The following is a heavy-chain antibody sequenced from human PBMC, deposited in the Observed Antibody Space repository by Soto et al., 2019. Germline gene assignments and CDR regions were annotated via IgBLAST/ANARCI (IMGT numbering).Heavy chain of an antibody. CDR2: IGTAGDT. CDR1: GFTFSSYD. V-gene: IGHV3-13*01. Sequence: PGGSLRLSCAASGFTFSSYDMHWVRQATGKGLEWVSAIGTAGDTYYPGSVKGRFTISRENAKNSLYLQMNSLRAGDTAVYYCARSHDYGAPGVAFDYWGQGTLVTVSS. D-gene: IGHD4-17*01. J-gene: IGHJ4*02. CDR3: ARSHDYGAPGVAFDY.